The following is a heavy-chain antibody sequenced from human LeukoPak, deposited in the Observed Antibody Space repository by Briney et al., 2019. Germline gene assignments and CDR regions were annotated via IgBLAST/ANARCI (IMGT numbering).Heavy chain of an antibody. Sequence: ASVKVYCKASGYTFTNYGIHWVRQAPGQRLEWMGWINPNTGNTKYSQKFQGSVTFIRDASASTAYMELSSLRYEDTAVYYCARGGYSYGYMGYFDFWGQGSLVTVSS. V-gene: IGHV1-3*01. CDR2: INPNTGNT. J-gene: IGHJ4*02. D-gene: IGHD5-18*01. CDR1: GYTFTNYG. CDR3: ARGGYSYGYMGYFDF.